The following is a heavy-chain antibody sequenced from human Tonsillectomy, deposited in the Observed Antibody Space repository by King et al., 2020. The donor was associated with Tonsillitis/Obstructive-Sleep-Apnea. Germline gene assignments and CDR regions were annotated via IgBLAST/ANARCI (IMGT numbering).Heavy chain of an antibody. CDR3: ARHRSNSQKNMDV. D-gene: IGHD4-11*01. J-gene: IGHJ6*02. CDR1: GYSFTSYW. CDR2: IDPSDSYT. Sequence: VQLVESGAEVKKPGESLRISCKGSGYSFTSYWINWVRQMPGKGLEWMGRIDPSDSYTNYSPSFQGHVTISADKSISTTYLQWSSLKASDTAMYYCARHRSNSQKNMDVWGQGTTVTVSS. V-gene: IGHV5-10-1*03.